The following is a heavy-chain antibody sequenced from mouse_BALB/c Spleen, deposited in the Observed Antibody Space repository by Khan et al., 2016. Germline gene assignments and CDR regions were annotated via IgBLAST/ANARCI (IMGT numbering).Heavy chain of an antibody. CDR1: GYTFTNYG. Sequence: QIQLVQSGPELKKPGETVKISCKASGYTFTNYGMNWVKQAPGKGLKWMGWINTYTGEPTYADDFKGRFAFSLETSASTAYLQINNLKNEDTHTYFGAILGGNYDGLVYWGQGTLVTVSA. CDR2: INTYTGEP. V-gene: IGHV9-3-1*01. J-gene: IGHJ3*01. CDR3: AILGGNYDGLVY. D-gene: IGHD2-1*01.